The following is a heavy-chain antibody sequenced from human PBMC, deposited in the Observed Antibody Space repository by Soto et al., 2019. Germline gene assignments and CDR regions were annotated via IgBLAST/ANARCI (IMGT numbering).Heavy chain of an antibody. J-gene: IGHJ4*02. D-gene: IGHD4-17*01. CDR1: GFTVSSNY. CDR2: IYSGGST. Sequence: PGGSLRLSCAASGFTVSSNYMSWVRQAPGKGLEWVSVIYSGGSTYYADSVKDRFAISRDNSKNTLYLQMDFLRAEDTAVYYCASSPLGYGDYHYWGQGTPVTVSS. V-gene: IGHV3-66*01. CDR3: ASSPLGYGDYHY.